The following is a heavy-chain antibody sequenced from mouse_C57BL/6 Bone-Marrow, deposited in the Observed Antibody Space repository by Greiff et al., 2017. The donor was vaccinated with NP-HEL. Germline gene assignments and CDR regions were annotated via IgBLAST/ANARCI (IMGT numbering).Heavy chain of an antibody. J-gene: IGHJ2*01. D-gene: IGHD2-14*01. V-gene: IGHV3-6*01. Sequence: EVQRVESGPGLVKPSQSLSLTCSVTGYSITSGYYWNWIRQFPGNKLEWMGYISYDGSNNYNPSFKNRISITRDTSKNQFFLKLNSVTTEDTATYYCARGGYGGVYWGQGTTLTVSS. CDR3: ARGGYGGVY. CDR2: ISYDGSN. CDR1: GYSITSGYY.